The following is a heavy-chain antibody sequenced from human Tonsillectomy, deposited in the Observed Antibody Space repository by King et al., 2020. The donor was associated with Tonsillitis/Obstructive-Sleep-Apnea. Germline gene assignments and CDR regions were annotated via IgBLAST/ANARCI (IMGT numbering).Heavy chain of an antibody. Sequence: VQLVESGGGLIQPGGTLRLSCAASGFSVSYNYMSWVRQAPGKGLEWVAAIYTADRTDYADSVEGRLNISRDNSKNTLYLHMNSRRPEDTAMYYCAGDPTSVTAWGYWGQGALVVVSS. CDR3: AGDPTSVTAWGY. CDR2: IYTADRT. D-gene: IGHD4-17*01. J-gene: IGHJ4*02. CDR1: GFSVSYNY. V-gene: IGHV3-53*01.